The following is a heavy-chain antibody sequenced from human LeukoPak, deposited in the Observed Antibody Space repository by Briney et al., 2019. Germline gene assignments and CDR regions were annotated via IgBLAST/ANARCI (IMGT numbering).Heavy chain of an antibody. D-gene: IGHD2-21*02. Sequence: GSLRLSCAASGFTVSSNYMSWVRQAPGKGPECVSVFYSGGDTYYADSVKGRFTISRDSSKNTLSLQMNSLRAEDTAVYYCASGGYCGGDCYPGSINNDAFDIWGQGTMATVSS. CDR2: FYSGGDT. CDR1: GFTVSSNY. J-gene: IGHJ3*02. V-gene: IGHV3-66*01. CDR3: ASGGYCGGDCYPGSINNDAFDI.